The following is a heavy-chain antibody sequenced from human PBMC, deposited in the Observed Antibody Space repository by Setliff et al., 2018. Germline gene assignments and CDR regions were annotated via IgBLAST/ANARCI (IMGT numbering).Heavy chain of an antibody. V-gene: IGHV3-23*01. D-gene: IGHD3-10*01. CDR1: GFTFSNYA. J-gene: IGHJ1*01. CDR2: ISGSASST. CDR3: AERLDGSGSHYSTLYH. Sequence: GGSLRLSCAASGFTFSNYAMGWVRQAPGEGLEWVSSISGSASSTYYADSVKGRFTISRDNSKNTLFLQMLSLRVEDTAVYYCAERLDGSGSHYSTLYHWGPGTLVTVSS.